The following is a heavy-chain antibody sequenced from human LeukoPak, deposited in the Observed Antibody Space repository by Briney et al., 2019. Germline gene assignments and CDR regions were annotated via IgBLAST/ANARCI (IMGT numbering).Heavy chain of an antibody. J-gene: IGHJ4*02. CDR1: GLTVTNAW. D-gene: IGHD6-19*01. CDR2: ISGTSGNT. V-gene: IGHV3-23*01. Sequence: GALRLSCAASGLTVTNAWMNWVRQAPGKGLEWVSSISGTSGNTYYADSVKGRFAISRDNSKDTLYLQMNSLRAEDTAIYYCAKFRADSSGLPFDYWGQGTLVTVSS. CDR3: AKFRADSSGLPFDY.